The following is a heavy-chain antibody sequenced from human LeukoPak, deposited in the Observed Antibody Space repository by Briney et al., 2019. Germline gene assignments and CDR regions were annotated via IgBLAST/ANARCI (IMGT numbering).Heavy chain of an antibody. Sequence: DPGGSLRLSCAASGFTFSSYSMNWVRQAPGKGLEWVSSISSSSSYIYYADSVKGRFTISRDNAKNSLYLQMNSLRAEDTAVYYCARGWELLSYFDYWGQGTPVTVSS. D-gene: IGHD1-26*01. CDR1: GFTFSSYS. V-gene: IGHV3-21*01. CDR2: ISSSSSYI. CDR3: ARGWELLSYFDY. J-gene: IGHJ4*02.